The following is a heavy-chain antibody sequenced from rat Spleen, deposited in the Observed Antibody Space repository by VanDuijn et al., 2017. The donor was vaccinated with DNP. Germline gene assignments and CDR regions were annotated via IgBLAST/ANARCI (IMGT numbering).Heavy chain of an antibody. D-gene: IGHD1-11*01. CDR1: GFTFSNYY. J-gene: IGHJ2*01. V-gene: IGHV5S11*01. Sequence: EVQLVESGGGFVQPGRSLKLSCVGSGFTFSNYYMAWVRQAPTKGLEWVASISPGGGNTYYRDSVKGRFTISRDNAKSTLYLQMDSLRSEGTATYYCTKAGGYSPWYFDYWGQGVMVTVSS. CDR2: ISPGGGNT. CDR3: TKAGGYSPWYFDY.